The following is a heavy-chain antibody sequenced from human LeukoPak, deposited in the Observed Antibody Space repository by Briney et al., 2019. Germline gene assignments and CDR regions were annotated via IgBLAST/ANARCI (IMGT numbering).Heavy chain of an antibody. V-gene: IGHV3-7*01. Sequence: GGSLRLSCAASGFTFSSYWMSWVRQAPGKGLEWVANITQDGSEKYYVDSVKGRFNISRDNAKNSLYLQMNSLRAEDTAVYYCARNNPPNYDILTGYFSSYYYYYMDVWGKGTTVTVSS. CDR1: GFTFSSYW. J-gene: IGHJ6*03. CDR2: ITQDGSEK. D-gene: IGHD3-9*01. CDR3: ARNNPPNYDILTGYFSSYYYYYMDV.